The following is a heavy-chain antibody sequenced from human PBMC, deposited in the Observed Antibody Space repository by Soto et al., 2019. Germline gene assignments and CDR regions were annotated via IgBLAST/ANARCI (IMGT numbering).Heavy chain of an antibody. J-gene: IGHJ5*01. CDR2: IYYSGST. Sequence: SETLSLTCTVSGGSISSYYWSWIRQPPGKGLEWIGYIYYSGSTNYNPSLKSRVTISVDTSKNQFSLKLSSVTAADTAVYYCLRWVSSGLGKWFDSWGQGTLATGSA. CDR3: LRWVSSGLGKWFDS. V-gene: IGHV4-59*01. CDR1: GGSISSYY. D-gene: IGHD6-25*01.